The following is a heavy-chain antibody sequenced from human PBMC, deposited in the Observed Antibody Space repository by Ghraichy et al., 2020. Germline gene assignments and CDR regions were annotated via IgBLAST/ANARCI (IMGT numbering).Heavy chain of an antibody. J-gene: IGHJ3*02. Sequence: SETLSLTCTVAGASISNYYWSWIRQTAGKGLEWIGRIWSSGSSNYSPSLESRVTMSVDPSKNQFSLKLNSVTAADAAMYFCAREGISGRPNVFDIWGQGTMVTVSS. D-gene: IGHD6-6*01. CDR2: IWSSGSS. CDR1: GASISNYY. CDR3: AREGISGRPNVFDI. V-gene: IGHV4-4*07.